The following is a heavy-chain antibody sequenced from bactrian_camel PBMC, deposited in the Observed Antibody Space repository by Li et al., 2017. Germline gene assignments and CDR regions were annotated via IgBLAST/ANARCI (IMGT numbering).Heavy chain of an antibody. CDR1: TLTFDHSD. V-gene: IGHV3S63*01. J-gene: IGHJ6*01. CDR3: STPGVGYGMGTDFGH. CDR2: ISSDGTT. Sequence: HVQLVESGGGSAQAGDSLRLSCTASTLTFDHSDIAWYRQGPGNECGMISRISSDGTTYYSDSVKGRFTISQDNARTTVYLQMSSLKFEDTALYYCSTPGVGYGMGTDFGHWGQGTQVTVS. D-gene: IGHD1*01.